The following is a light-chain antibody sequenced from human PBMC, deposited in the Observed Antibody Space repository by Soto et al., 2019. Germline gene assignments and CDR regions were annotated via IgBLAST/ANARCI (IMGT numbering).Light chain of an antibody. Sequence: QSALTQPASVSGSPGQSITISCTGTYNDVGGFNYVSWYQQHPGKAPKLMIFDVSNRPSGVSSRFSGSKSGNTASLTISGLQADDEADYYCSSYAGTNAVLFGGGTKVTVL. V-gene: IGLV2-14*03. CDR2: DVS. CDR3: SSYAGTNAVL. J-gene: IGLJ3*02. CDR1: YNDVGGFNY.